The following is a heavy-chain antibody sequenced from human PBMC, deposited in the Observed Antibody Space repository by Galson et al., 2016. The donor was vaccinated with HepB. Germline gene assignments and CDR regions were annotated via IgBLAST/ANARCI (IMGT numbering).Heavy chain of an antibody. CDR2: IFPDDSDT. J-gene: IGHJ3*01. V-gene: IGHV5-51*01. CDR3: ATVTKAGANAFDV. Sequence: QSGAEVKKPGESLKISCEGSGYSFSNYWIGWVRQMPVKGLEWMGIIFPDDSDTRYSPSFQGKVTISADKSISTAYVHWSNLKASDTAMAYCATVTKAGANAFDVWGQGTTVTVSS. D-gene: IGHD4-17*01. CDR1: GYSFSNYW.